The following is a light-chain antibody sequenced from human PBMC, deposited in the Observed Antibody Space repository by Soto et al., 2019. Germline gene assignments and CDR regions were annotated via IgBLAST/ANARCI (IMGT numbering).Light chain of an antibody. CDR2: GNS. J-gene: IGLJ2*01. CDR3: QSYGSSGVV. Sequence: QSVLTQPPSVSGAPGQRVTISCTGSSSNIGAGYDVHWYQQLPGTAPKLLIYGNSNRPSGVPDRFSGSKSGTSASLAITGLQAEDEADYYCQSYGSSGVVFGGGTKLTVL. V-gene: IGLV1-40*01. CDR1: SSNIGAGYD.